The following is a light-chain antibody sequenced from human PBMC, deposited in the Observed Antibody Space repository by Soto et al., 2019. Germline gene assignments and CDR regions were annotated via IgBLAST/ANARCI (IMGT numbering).Light chain of an antibody. Sequence: EIVLTQSPGTLSWSPGERATLSCRASQSVTGSYLAWYQQKPGQSPRLLIYDASSRATGIPDRFSGSGSGTDFTLTISRLEPEDFAVYYCQQYGSSSMYTFGQGTKLEIK. J-gene: IGKJ2*01. CDR2: DAS. CDR1: QSVTGSY. V-gene: IGKV3-20*01. CDR3: QQYGSSSMYT.